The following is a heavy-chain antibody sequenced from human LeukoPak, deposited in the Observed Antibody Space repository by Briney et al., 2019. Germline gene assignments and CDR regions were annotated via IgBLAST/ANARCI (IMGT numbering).Heavy chain of an antibody. CDR3: ATDIVVVPAAMLVY. Sequence: ASVKVSCKASGYTFTSYGISWVRQAPGQELEWMGWISAYNGNTNYAQKLQGRVTMTTDTSTSTAYMELRSLRSDDTAVYYCATDIVVVPAAMLVYWGQGTLVTVSS. D-gene: IGHD2-2*01. V-gene: IGHV1-18*01. J-gene: IGHJ4*02. CDR2: ISAYNGNT. CDR1: GYTFTSYG.